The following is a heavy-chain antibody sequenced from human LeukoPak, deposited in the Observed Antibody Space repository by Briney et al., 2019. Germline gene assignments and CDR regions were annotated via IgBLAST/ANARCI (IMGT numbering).Heavy chain of an antibody. J-gene: IGHJ5*01. CDR1: GDSISSFY. CDR2: IHYSGSS. V-gene: IGHV4-59*08. Sequence: SETLSLTCSVSGDSISSFYWNWIRQSPGKGLEWIGNIHYSGSSNYNPSLESRVTISIDTSRKQFFLKLSSVTAADTAVYYCVLAPNSNWFDFWGQGTLVTVSS. D-gene: IGHD2-15*01. CDR3: VLAPNSNWFDF.